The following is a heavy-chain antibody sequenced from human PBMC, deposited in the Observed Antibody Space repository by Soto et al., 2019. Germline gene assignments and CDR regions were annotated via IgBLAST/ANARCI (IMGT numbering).Heavy chain of an antibody. V-gene: IGHV1-69*13. D-gene: IGHD2-21*02. CDR2: IIPIFGTA. J-gene: IGHJ5*02. CDR1: GGTFSSYA. CDR3: ARGCFSSRIDNWFDP. Sequence: SVKVSCKASGGTFSSYAISRVRQAPGQGLEWMGGIIPIFGTANYAQKFQGRVTITADESTSTAYMELSSLRSEDTAVYYCARGCFSSRIDNWFDPWGQGTLVTVSS.